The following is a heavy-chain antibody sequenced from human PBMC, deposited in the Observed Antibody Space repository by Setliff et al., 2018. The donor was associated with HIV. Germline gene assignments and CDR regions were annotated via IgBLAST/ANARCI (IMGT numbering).Heavy chain of an antibody. Sequence: ETLSLTCAVSRSYISGSYYWAWIRQPPGKGLEGIGNIYPSGSIHPSGATNYNPSLKGRVTMSLDTSNNQFSLKVNYVTAADTAIYYCERGGPTVAYGVDVWGQGTTVTVSS. CDR1: RSYISGSYY. J-gene: IGHJ6*02. V-gene: IGHV4-38-2*01. CDR2: IYPSGSIHPSGAT. CDR3: ERGGPTVAYGVDV. D-gene: IGHD4-17*01.